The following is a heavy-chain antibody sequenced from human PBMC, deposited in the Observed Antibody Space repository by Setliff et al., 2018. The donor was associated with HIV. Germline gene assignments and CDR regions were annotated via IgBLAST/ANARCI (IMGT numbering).Heavy chain of an antibody. CDR3: AKDFQWSTVNTPLNYQYGMDV. V-gene: IGHV3-48*04. CDR2: ISSSGSSI. D-gene: IGHD4-17*01. CDR1: GFTFSSYT. Sequence: PGGSLRLSCAASGFTFSSYTMNWVRQAPGKGLEWISYISSSGSSIYLANSVKGRFIISRDNAKNALYLQMNNLRPEDTAVYYCAKDFQWSTVNTPLNYQYGMDVWGQGTTVTVSS. J-gene: IGHJ6*02.